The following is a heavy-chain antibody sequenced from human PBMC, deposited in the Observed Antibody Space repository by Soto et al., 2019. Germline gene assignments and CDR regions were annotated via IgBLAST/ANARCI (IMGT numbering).Heavy chain of an antibody. J-gene: IGHJ4*02. CDR1: GGSVSGGSYY. CDR3: ARXPYYDFWSGYSGGVFDY. Sequence: SETLSLTCTVSGGSVSGGSYYWSWIRQPPGKGLEWIGYIYYSGSTNYNPSLKSRVTISVDTSKNQFSLKLSSVTAADTAVYYCARXPYYDFWSGYSGGVFDYWGQGTLVTVSS. D-gene: IGHD3-3*01. CDR2: IYYSGST. V-gene: IGHV4-61*01.